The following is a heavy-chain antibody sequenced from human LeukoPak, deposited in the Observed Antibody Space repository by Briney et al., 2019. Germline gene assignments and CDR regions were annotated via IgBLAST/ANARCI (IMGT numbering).Heavy chain of an antibody. J-gene: IGHJ4*02. CDR3: ARDSRIVGATGGSDY. CDR1: GLPFIIYW. V-gene: IGHV3-7*01. D-gene: IGHD1-26*01. Sequence: GGALDLSWEASGLPFIIYWRGGGRRAQGKGLGGGANIKQDGSEKNYVDSVKGRFTISRDNAKNSLYLQMNSLRAEDTAVYYCARDSRIVGATGGSDYWGQGTLVTVSS. CDR2: IKQDGSEK.